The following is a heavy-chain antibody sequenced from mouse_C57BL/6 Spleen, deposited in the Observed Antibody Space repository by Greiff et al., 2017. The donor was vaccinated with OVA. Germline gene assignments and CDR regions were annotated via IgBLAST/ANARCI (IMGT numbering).Heavy chain of an antibody. CDR3: SRDYYSNFGDWYFDV. V-gene: IGHV5-9-1*02. CDR2: ISSGGDYV. J-gene: IGHJ1*03. Sequence: EVQGVESGEGLVKPGGSLKLSCAASGFTFSSYAMSWVRQTPEKRLEWVAYISSGGDYVYYADTVKGRFTISRDNARNTLYLQMSSLKSEDTAMYDCSRDYYSNFGDWYFDVWGTGTTVTVSS. D-gene: IGHD2-5*01. CDR1: GFTFSSYA.